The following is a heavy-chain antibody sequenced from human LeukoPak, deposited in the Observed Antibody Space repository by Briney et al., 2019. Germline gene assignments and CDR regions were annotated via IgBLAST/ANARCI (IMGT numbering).Heavy chain of an antibody. J-gene: IGHJ4*02. Sequence: GGSLRLSCAASGFTFDDYAMHWVRQAPGKGLEWVSLISWDGSTTSYADPVKGRFTISRDNSKDSLYLQMSSLRAEDTALYYCAKKANGLYFDFWGQGTLVTVSS. CDR1: GFTFDDYA. V-gene: IGHV3-43D*03. CDR3: AKKANGLYFDF. D-gene: IGHD1-1*01. CDR2: ISWDGSTT.